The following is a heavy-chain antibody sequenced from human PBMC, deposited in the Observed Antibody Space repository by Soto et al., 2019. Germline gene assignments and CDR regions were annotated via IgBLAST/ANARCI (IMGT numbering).Heavy chain of an antibody. J-gene: IGHJ4*02. Sequence: GGSLRLSCAASGFTFSSYGMHWVRQAPGKGLEWVAVISYDGSNKYYADSVKGRFTISRDNSKNTLYLQMNSLRAEDTSVYYCAIYSSGWYPLDYWGQGTLVTVSS. D-gene: IGHD6-19*01. V-gene: IGHV3-30*03. CDR1: GFTFSSYG. CDR2: ISYDGSNK. CDR3: AIYSSGWYPLDY.